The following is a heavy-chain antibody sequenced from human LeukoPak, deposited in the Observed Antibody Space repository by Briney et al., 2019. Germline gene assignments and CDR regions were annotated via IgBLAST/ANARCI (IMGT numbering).Heavy chain of an antibody. CDR1: GFTFSSYA. CDR2: ISGSGGST. J-gene: IGHJ4*02. V-gene: IGHV3-23*01. D-gene: IGHD3-22*01. Sequence: PGGSLRLSCAGSGFTFSSYAMSWVRQAPGKGLEWVSGISGSGGSTYHADSVKGRFTISRDNSKNTLYVQMNSLRAEDTAVYYCARDSYYDRSGYYTLWGQGTLVTVSS. CDR3: ARDSYYDRSGYYTL.